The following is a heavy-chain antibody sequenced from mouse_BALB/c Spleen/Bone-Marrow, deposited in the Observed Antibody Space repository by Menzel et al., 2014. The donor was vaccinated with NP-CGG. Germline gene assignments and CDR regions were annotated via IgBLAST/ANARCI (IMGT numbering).Heavy chain of an antibody. J-gene: IGHJ1*01. Sequence: DVKLQESGPGLVKPSQSPSLTCTVTGYSITSDYAWNWIRQFPGNKLEWMGYISYSDITSYNPSLKSRISITRDTSKNQFFLQLNSVTPEDTATYYCARSAGSSRYWYFDVWGAGTTVTVSS. V-gene: IGHV3-2*02. CDR1: GYSITSDYA. D-gene: IGHD1-1*01. CDR3: ARSAGSSRYWYFDV. CDR2: ISYSDIT.